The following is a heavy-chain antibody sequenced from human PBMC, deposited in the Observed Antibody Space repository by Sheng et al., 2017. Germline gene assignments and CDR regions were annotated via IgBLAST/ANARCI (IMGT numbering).Heavy chain of an antibody. CDR2: ISYDGSNK. J-gene: IGHJ4*02. Sequence: QVQLVESGGGVVQPGRSLRLSCAASGFTFSSYAMHWVRQAPGKGLEWVAVISYDGSNKYYADSVKGRFTISRDNSKNTLYLQMNSLRAEDTAVYYCAAAGAGPSFDYWGQGTLVTVSS. CDR1: GFTFSSYA. V-gene: IGHV3-30-3*01. D-gene: IGHD2-15*01. CDR3: AAAGAGPSFDY.